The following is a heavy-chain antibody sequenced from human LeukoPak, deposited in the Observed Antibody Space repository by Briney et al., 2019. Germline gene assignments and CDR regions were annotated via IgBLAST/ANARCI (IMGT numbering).Heavy chain of an antibody. CDR1: GFTFSSCA. V-gene: IGHV3-30*01. J-gene: IGHJ6*03. D-gene: IGHD6-6*01. CDR3: ARDSPSRDSSDYMDV. CDR2: ISYDRSNK. Sequence: GRSLRLSCAASGFTFSSCAMHWVRQAPGKGLEWVAVISYDRSNKYYADSVKGRFTISRDNSKNTLYLQMNSLRAEDTAVYYCARDSPSRDSSDYMDVWGKGTTVTVSS.